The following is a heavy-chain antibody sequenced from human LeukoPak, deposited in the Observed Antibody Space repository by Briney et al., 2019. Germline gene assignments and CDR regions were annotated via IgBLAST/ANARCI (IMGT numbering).Heavy chain of an antibody. CDR3: ARGLGEGYPDS. V-gene: IGHV4-34*01. CDR2: INHSRGT. J-gene: IGHJ4*02. Sequence: SETLSLTCAVHGGSFNGFYWTWMRQPPGKGPEWIGEINHSRGTSYTASLWSRVTISQDTSKNQFSLKLTSVTAADTAVYYCARGLGEGYPDSWGQGTPVIVSS. CDR1: GGSFNGFY. D-gene: IGHD5-24*01.